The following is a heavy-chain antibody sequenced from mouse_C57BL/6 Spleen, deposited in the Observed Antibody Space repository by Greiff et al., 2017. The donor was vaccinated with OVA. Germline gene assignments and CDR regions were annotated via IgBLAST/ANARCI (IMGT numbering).Heavy chain of an antibody. D-gene: IGHD1-1*01. J-gene: IGHJ3*01. V-gene: IGHV1-50*01. CDR1: GYTFTSYW. CDR3: ARRGYGSSWFAY. Sequence: QVQLQQSGAELVKPGASVKLSCKASGYTFTSYWMQWVKQRPGQGLEWIGEIDPSDSYTNYNQKFKGKATLTVDTSSSTAYMRRSRLTSEDSAVYNCARRGYGSSWFAYWGQGTLVTVSA. CDR2: IDPSDSYT.